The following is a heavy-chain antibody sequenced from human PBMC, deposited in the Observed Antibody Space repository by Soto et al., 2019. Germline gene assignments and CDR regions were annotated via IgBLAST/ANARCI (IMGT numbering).Heavy chain of an antibody. CDR1: GGSISSSSYY. J-gene: IGHJ4*02. CDR2: IYYSGST. D-gene: IGHD3-10*01. Sequence: PSETLSLTCTVSGGSISSSSYYWGWIRQPPGKGLEWIGYIYYSGSTYYNPSLKSRVTISVDTSKNQFSLKLSSVTAADTAVYYCAGAFISRFDYWGQKTLVTVSS. CDR3: AGAFISRFDY. V-gene: IGHV4-39*07.